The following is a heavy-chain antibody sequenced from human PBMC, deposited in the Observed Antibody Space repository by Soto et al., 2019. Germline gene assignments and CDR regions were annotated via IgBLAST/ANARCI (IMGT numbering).Heavy chain of an antibody. CDR1: GITFSSYA. CDR2: ILAGGETT. Sequence: EVQLLESGGGLVQPGGSLRLSCAASGITFSSYAMSWVRQAPGKGLEWVSTILAGGETTYYADSVKGRFTISRDNSKNMLYVQMNGLRAEDTAVYYCAKRGSGSYYHDNRFDPWGQGTLVTVSS. V-gene: IGHV3-23*01. D-gene: IGHD3-10*01. CDR3: AKRGSGSYYHDNRFDP. J-gene: IGHJ5*02.